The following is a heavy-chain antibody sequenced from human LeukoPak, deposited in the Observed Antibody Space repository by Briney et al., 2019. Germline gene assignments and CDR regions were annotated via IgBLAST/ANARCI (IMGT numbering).Heavy chain of an antibody. V-gene: IGHV4-30-4*01. Sequence: SETLSLTCTVSGGSISSGDYYWSWIRQPPGKGLEWIGYIYYSGSTNYNPSLKSRVTISVDTSKNQFSLKLSSVTAADTAVYYCASLAETVVTPDDAFDIWGQGTMVTVSS. J-gene: IGHJ3*02. CDR2: IYYSGST. CDR3: ASLAETVVTPDDAFDI. D-gene: IGHD4-23*01. CDR1: GGSISSGDYY.